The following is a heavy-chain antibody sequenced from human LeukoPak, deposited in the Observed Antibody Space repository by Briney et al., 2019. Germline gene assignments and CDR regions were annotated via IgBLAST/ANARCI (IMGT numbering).Heavy chain of an antibody. Sequence: PGGSLRLSCAASGFTFSSYGMHWVRQAPGKGLEWVAFIRYDGSNKYYADSVKGRFTISRDNSKNPLYLQMNSLRAEDTAVYYCAKTSGYSGYEQNDAFDIWGQGTMVTVSS. J-gene: IGHJ3*02. CDR1: GFTFSSYG. CDR3: AKTSGYSGYEQNDAFDI. D-gene: IGHD5-12*01. CDR2: IRYDGSNK. V-gene: IGHV3-30*02.